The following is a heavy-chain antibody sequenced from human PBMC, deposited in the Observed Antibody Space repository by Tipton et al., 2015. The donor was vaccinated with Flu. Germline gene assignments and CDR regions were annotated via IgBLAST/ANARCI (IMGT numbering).Heavy chain of an antibody. CDR2: FYTTGSR. CDR1: GGSISNYY. CDR3: ARDSGYYYFPEY. Sequence: TLSLTCTVSGGSISNYYWSWIRQPAGKGLEWIGRFYTTGSRNYNPSLKSRVTMSLDTSKNQFSLKMSSITAADTAVYYCARDSGYYYFPEYWGQGTPVTVSS. V-gene: IGHV4-4*07. J-gene: IGHJ4*02. D-gene: IGHD3-22*01.